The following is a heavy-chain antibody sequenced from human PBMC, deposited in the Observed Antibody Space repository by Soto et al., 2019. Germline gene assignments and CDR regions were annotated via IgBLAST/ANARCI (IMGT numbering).Heavy chain of an antibody. CDR2: MNPYNGDT. V-gene: IGHV1-8*02. J-gene: IGHJ4*02. D-gene: IGHD7-27*01. CDR1: GYTFTTYD. CDR3: ARNRRETGDFDY. Sequence: QVQLVQSGAEVKKPGASVKVSCKASGYTFTTYDVNWMRQATGQGPEWLGWMNPYNGDTGYAQKFQGRVTLTRDTSMNTAYLELSRLTYEDTAVYYCARNRRETGDFDYWGQGTLVTVSS.